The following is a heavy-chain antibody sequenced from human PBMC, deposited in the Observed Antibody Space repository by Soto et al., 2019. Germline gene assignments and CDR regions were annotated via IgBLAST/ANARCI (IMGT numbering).Heavy chain of an antibody. J-gene: IGHJ5*02. Sequence: GASVKVSCKASGYIFTGFYIHWVRQAPGQGLEWLGWINPSSGGTNYAQRFQGRVTMTRDTSISTAYMELRRLRSDDTAVYYCAKDGESITLFGVVATNNCFDPWGQGTLVTVSS. CDR3: AKDGESITLFGVVATNNCFDP. V-gene: IGHV1-2*02. CDR2: INPSSGGT. D-gene: IGHD3-3*01. CDR1: GYIFTGFY.